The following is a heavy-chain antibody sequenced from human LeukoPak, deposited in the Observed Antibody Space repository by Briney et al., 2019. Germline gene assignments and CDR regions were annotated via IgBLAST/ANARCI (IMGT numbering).Heavy chain of an antibody. CDR2: ISAYNGNT. Sequence: ASVKVSCEASGYTFTSYGISWVRQAPGQGLEWVGWISAYNGNTNYAQKLQGRVTMTTDTSTSTAYMELRSLRSDDTAVYYCARDIVVVPAALGYAFDIWGQGTMVTVSS. V-gene: IGHV1-18*01. CDR3: ARDIVVVPAALGYAFDI. D-gene: IGHD2-2*01. J-gene: IGHJ3*02. CDR1: GYTFTSYG.